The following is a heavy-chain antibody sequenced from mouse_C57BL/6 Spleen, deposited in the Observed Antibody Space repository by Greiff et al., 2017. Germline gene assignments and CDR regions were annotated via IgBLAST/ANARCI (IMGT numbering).Heavy chain of an antibody. Sequence: QVQLKQPGAELVKPGASVKMSCKASGYTFTSYWITWVKQRPGQGLEWIGDIYPGSGSTNYNEKFKSKATLTVYTSSSTAYMQLSSLTSKYSAVEYCAIEGRANYAIDYWGQGTTVTVSS. CDR3: AIEGRANYAIDY. D-gene: IGHD3-1*01. V-gene: IGHV1-55*01. CDR1: GYTFTSYW. CDR2: IYPGSGST. J-gene: IGHJ4*01.